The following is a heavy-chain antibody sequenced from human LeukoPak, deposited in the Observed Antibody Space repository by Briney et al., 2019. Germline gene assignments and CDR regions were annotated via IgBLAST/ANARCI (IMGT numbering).Heavy chain of an antibody. CDR3: AREFPFYYYMDV. J-gene: IGHJ6*03. CDR1: GFTFSSYW. CDR2: IKQDGKAK. V-gene: IGHV3-7*01. Sequence: GGSLRLSCAASGFTFSSYWMSWVRQAPGKGLEWVANIKQDGKAKYYVDSVKGRFTISRDSAKNSLYLQMNSLRVEDTAVYYCAREFPFYYYMDVWGKGTTVTISS.